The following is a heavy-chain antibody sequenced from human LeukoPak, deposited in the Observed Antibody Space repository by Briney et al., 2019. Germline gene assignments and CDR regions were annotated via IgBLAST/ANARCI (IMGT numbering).Heavy chain of an antibody. CDR3: ARGPRLWFGELSKYYFDY. V-gene: IGHV4-34*01. Sequence: SETLSLTCAVYGGSFSGYYWSWIRQPPGKGLEWTGEINHSGSTNYNPSLKSRVTISVDTSKNQFSLKLSSVTAADTAVYYCARGPRLWFGELSKYYFDYWGQGTLVTVSS. D-gene: IGHD3-10*01. CDR1: GGSFSGYY. J-gene: IGHJ4*02. CDR2: INHSGST.